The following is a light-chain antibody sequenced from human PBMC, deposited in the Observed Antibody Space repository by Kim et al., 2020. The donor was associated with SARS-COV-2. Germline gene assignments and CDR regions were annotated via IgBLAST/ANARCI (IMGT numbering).Light chain of an antibody. CDR3: FLSYGETQV. Sequence: QAAVTQEPSLTVSPGGAVTLTCGCSAGAVTTGNWPYWIQQKPGQAPRTLIYDTSNKHSWTPARFSGSLLGGKAALTLSGAQPEDEAEYCCFLSYGETQVFGVGTQLTVL. CDR1: AGAVTTGNW. V-gene: IGLV7-46*01. CDR2: DTS. J-gene: IGLJ3*02.